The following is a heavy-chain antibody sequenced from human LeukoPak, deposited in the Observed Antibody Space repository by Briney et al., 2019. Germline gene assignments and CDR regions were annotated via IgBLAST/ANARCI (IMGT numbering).Heavy chain of an antibody. CDR1: GFTFTTYS. D-gene: IGHD1-1*01. CDR2: INPGGVSR. CDR3: AKDRAGTPWAD. J-gene: IGHJ4*02. Sequence: GGSLRLSCAASGFTFTTYSMTWVRQAPGKGLEWVSSINPGGVSRYYADSVRGRFTISRDNSENTVSLQMNSLRTDDTAMYYCAKDRAGTPWADWGQGALGTVSA. V-gene: IGHV3-23*01.